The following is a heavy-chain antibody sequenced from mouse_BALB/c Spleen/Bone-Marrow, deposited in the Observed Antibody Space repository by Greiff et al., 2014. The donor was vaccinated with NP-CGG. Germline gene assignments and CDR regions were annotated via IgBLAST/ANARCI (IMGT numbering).Heavy chain of an antibody. V-gene: IGHV5-17*02. CDR3: TRGGNWDDFDV. D-gene: IGHD4-1*01. CDR2: ISSGSSTI. J-gene: IGHJ1*01. Sequence: EVQLQQSGGGLVQPGGSRRLSCAASGFTFSSFGMHWVRQAPEKGLEWVAYISSGSSTIFYVDTVKGRFTISRDNPKNTLFPQMTSLRSEDTAMYYCTRGGNWDDFDVWGAGTTVTVSS. CDR1: GFTFSSFG.